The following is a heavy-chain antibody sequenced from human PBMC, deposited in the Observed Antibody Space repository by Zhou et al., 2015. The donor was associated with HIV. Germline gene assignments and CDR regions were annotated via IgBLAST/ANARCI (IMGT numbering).Heavy chain of an antibody. J-gene: IGHJ3*02. D-gene: IGHD1-14*01. CDR3: AEGGGTRDGNQADLMSFDI. CDR1: GYTFTSYG. CDR2: ISAYNGNT. V-gene: IGHV1-18*01. Sequence: QVQLVQSGAEVKKPGSSVKVSCKASGYTFTSYGISWVRQAPGQGLEWMGWISAYNGNTNYAQKFQGRVTITADESTSTAYMELSSLRSEDTAVYYCAEGGGTRDGNQADLMSFDIVGPRDNGHRLF.